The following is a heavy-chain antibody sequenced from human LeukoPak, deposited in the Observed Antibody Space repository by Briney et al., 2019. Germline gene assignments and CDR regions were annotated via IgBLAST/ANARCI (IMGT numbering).Heavy chain of an antibody. CDR3: AKDHPYSGSYSDY. J-gene: IGHJ4*02. Sequence: PGGSLRLSCAASGFTFSSYAMSWVRQAPGKGLDWVSAISGSGDSTYYADSVKGRFTVSRDNSKNTVLLQMNSLRVEDTAVYYCAKDHPYSGSYSDYWGQGTLVTVSS. CDR2: ISGSGDST. V-gene: IGHV3-23*01. CDR1: GFTFSSYA. D-gene: IGHD1-26*01.